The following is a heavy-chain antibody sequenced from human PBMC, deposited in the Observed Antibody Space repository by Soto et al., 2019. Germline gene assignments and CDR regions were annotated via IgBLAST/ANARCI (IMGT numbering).Heavy chain of an antibody. CDR3: AKYYDFWSGYYGPTYYFDY. Sequence: GGSLRLSCAASGFTFSTSGMSWVRQAPGKGLEWVSAISGSGGSTYYADSVKGRFTISRDNSKNTLYLQMNSLRAEDTAVYYCAKYYDFWSGYYGPTYYFDYWGQGTLVTVSS. D-gene: IGHD3-3*01. J-gene: IGHJ4*02. CDR1: GFTFSTSG. V-gene: IGHV3-23*01. CDR2: ISGSGGST.